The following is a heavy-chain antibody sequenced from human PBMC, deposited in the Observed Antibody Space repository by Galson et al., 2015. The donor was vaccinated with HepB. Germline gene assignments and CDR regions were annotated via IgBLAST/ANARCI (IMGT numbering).Heavy chain of an antibody. Sequence: SVKVSCKVSGYTLTELSMHWVRQAPGKGLEWMGGFDPEDGETIYAQKFQGRVTMTEDTSTDTAYMELSSLRSEDTAVYYCATVPGGSYYVYFDYWGQGTLVTVSS. V-gene: IGHV1-24*01. D-gene: IGHD1-26*01. CDR1: GYTLTELS. CDR3: ATVPGGSYYVYFDY. J-gene: IGHJ4*02. CDR2: FDPEDGET.